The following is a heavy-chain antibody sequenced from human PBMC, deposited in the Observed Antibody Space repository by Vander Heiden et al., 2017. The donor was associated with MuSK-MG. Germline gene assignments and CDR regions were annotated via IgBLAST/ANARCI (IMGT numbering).Heavy chain of an antibody. CDR2: SSYSATH. Sequence: QLQVQASGPGLVTPSETLSLTCIVPGASITRMHYFWAWVRQPRGKGLEWIATSSYSATHYYIPSRESRGTISVDTARYPLSLKLNYVLEETSALYYGGRADTWGASGAFNIWDQGTMFTVS. D-gene: IGHD3-16*01. CDR3: GRADTWGASGAFNI. CDR1: GASITRMHYF. V-gene: IGHV4-39*02. J-gene: IGHJ3*02.